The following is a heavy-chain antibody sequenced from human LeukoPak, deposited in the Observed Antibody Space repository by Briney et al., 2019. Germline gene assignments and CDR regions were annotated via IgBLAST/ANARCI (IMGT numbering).Heavy chain of an antibody. V-gene: IGHV5-51*01. J-gene: IGHJ5*02. CDR1: GYSFTSYW. Sequence: GESLKISCKGSGYSFTSYWIGWVRQMPGKGLEWMGIIYPGDSDTRYSPSFQGQVTISADKSISTAYLQWSSLKASDTAMYYCARHWSGSGSYQNWFDPWGQGTLVTVSS. CDR2: IYPGDSDT. CDR3: ARHWSGSGSYQNWFDP. D-gene: IGHD3-10*01.